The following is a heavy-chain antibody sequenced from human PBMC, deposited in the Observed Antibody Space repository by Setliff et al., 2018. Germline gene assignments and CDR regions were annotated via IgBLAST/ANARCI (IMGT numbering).Heavy chain of an antibody. V-gene: IGHV4-39*07. CDR1: GGSISSRSYY. D-gene: IGHD3-10*01. Sequence: PSETLSLTCTVSGGSISSRSYYWGWNRQPPGKGLEWIGXXXXXXXXXXXXXXXXRXTXXVDTSKNQFSLKLSSVTAADTAVYYCARVSSYGSGSYYYYYYGMDVWGQGTTVTVSS. CDR3: ARVSSYGSGSYYYYYYGMDV. CDR2: XXXXXXX. J-gene: IGHJ6*02.